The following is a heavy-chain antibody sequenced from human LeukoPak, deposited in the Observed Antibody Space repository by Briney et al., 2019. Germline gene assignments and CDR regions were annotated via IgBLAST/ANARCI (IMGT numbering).Heavy chain of an antibody. Sequence: PSETLSLTCTVSGGSISSYYWSWIRQPPGKGLEWIGYIYYSGSTNYNPSLKSRVTISVDTSKNQFSLKLSSVTAADTAVYYCASTGDYGGSYYYYHGMDVWGQGTTVTVSS. CDR2: IYYSGST. CDR1: GGSISSYY. J-gene: IGHJ6*02. V-gene: IGHV4-59*08. CDR3: ASTGDYGGSYYYYHGMDV. D-gene: IGHD4-17*01.